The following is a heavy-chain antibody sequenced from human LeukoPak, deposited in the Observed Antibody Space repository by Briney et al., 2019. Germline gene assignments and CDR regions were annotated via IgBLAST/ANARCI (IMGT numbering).Heavy chain of an antibody. Sequence: ASVKVSCKASGYTFTSYAMHWVRQAPGQGLEWMGWINAGNGNTKYSQKFQDRVTITRDTSASTVYMELSSLGSVDTAVYYCARDRWLQKYYFDYWGQGTLVTVSS. CDR1: GYTFTSYA. D-gene: IGHD5-24*01. CDR3: ARDRWLQKYYFDY. CDR2: INAGNGNT. V-gene: IGHV1-3*01. J-gene: IGHJ4*02.